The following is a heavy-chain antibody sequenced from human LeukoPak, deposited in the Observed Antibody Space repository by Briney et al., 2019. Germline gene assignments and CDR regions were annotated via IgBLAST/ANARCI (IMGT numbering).Heavy chain of an antibody. Sequence: GTSLRLSCAASGFTFGTYGMHWVRQAPGKGLEWVAVIWYDGSKMYYADSVKGRFTISRDTSKNTLYLQMNSLRAEDTAVYYCARHSSNSFDYWGQGTLVTVSP. CDR2: IWYDGSKM. CDR1: GFTFGTYG. CDR3: ARHSSNSFDY. D-gene: IGHD2-21*01. V-gene: IGHV3-33*01. J-gene: IGHJ4*02.